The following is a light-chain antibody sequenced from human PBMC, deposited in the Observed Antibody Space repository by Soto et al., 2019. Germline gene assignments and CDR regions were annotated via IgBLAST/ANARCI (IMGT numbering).Light chain of an antibody. J-gene: IGKJ3*01. CDR1: QSVSSS. Sequence: EIVLTQSPATLSLSPGERATLSCRASQSVSSSLAWYQQKPGQAPRLLIYDASNRATDIPARFSGSVSGTDFTLTISSLEPEDFAVYFCQQRSNWPRTFGPGTKVDIK. CDR2: DAS. V-gene: IGKV3-11*01. CDR3: QQRSNWPRT.